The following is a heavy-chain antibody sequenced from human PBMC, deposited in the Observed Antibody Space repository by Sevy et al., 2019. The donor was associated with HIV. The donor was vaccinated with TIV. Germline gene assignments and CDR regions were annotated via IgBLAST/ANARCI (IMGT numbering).Heavy chain of an antibody. V-gene: IGHV5-51*01. D-gene: IGHD2-15*01. CDR3: ASRLDCSAGSCYSQ. CDR2: IYPGDSTT. Sequence: GESLKISCKASGYIFTSHWIGWVRQMPGKGLEWMGIIYPGDSTTKYTPSFQGQVTISVDKSISTAYLQWSSLKASDTAMHYCASRLDCSAGSCYSQWGQGTLVTVSS. CDR1: GYIFTSHW. J-gene: IGHJ4*02.